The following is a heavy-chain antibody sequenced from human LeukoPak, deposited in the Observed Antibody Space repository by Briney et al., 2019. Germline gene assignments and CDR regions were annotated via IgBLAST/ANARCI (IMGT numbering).Heavy chain of an antibody. CDR1: GFTFSGYY. CDR3: ARPNEELGHTWLNAFDI. Sequence: WASVKVSCKASGFTFSGYYMHWVRQAPGQGLEWMGIINPSGGSTSYAQKFQGRVTMTRDTSTSTVYMELSSLRSEDTAVYYCARPNEELGHTWLNAFDIWGQGTMVTVSS. CDR2: INPSGGST. V-gene: IGHV1-46*01. D-gene: IGHD1-1*01. J-gene: IGHJ3*02.